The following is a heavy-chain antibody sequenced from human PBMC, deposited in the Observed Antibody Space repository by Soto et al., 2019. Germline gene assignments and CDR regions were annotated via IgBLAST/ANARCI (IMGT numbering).Heavy chain of an antibody. D-gene: IGHD5-18*01. V-gene: IGHV3-21*04. CDR2: ISSSSSYI. Sequence: GGSLRLSCAASGFTFSSYSMNWVRQAPGKGLEWVSSISSSSSYIYYADSVKGRFTISRDNSKNTLYLQMNSLRAEDTAVYYCANLYTYGPLDPGPDYWGQGTLVTVSS. CDR1: GFTFSSYS. J-gene: IGHJ4*02. CDR3: ANLYTYGPLDPGPDY.